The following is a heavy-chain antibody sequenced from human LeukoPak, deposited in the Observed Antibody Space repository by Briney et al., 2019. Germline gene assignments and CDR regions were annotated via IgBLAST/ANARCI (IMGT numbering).Heavy chain of an antibody. CDR3: ARIQGHIIMLRGVFDY. CDR1: GFTFSSYS. V-gene: IGHV3-53*01. CDR2: ISAGGNT. Sequence: GGSLRLSCAASGFTFSSYSMNWVRQAPGKGLEWVSIISAGGNTHYTDSVKGRFTISRDKSKNTLFLQMNSLRAEDTAIYYCARIQGHIIMLRGVFDYWGQGTLVTVSS. D-gene: IGHD3-10*01. J-gene: IGHJ4*02.